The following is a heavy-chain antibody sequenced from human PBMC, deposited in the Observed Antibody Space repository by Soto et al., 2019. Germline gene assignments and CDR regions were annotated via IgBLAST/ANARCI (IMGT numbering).Heavy chain of an antibody. V-gene: IGHV3-13*04. D-gene: IGHD3-22*01. J-gene: IGHJ4*02. CDR1: GFTFSSYD. Sequence: SLRLSCSASGFTFSSYDMHWVRQGPGKGLEWVSAIGTAGDTNYAGSVKGRFTISRENAKNSLYLQMNSLRAGDTAIYFCARAIGPTLFDYWGQGTLVTVSS. CDR3: ARAIGPTLFDY. CDR2: IGTAGDT.